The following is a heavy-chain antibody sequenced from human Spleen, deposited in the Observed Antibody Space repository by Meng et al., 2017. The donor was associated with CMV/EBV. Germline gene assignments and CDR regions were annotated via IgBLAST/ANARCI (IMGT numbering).Heavy chain of an antibody. J-gene: IGHJ4*02. CDR1: GFTFSSYE. D-gene: IGHD3-9*01. Sequence: GGSLRLSCAASGFTFSSYEMNWVRQAPGKGLEWVSYISSSAFTIDYADSVKGRFIISRDNTKNSLYLQMNSLRAEDTAVYYCARGSYDVLAGLWDWGQGTLVTVSS. CDR3: ARGSYDVLAGLWD. V-gene: IGHV3-48*03. CDR2: ISSSAFTI.